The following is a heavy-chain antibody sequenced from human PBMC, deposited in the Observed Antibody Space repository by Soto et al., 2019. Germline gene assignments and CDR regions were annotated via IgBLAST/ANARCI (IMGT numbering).Heavy chain of an antibody. Sequence: SETLALTCTVSGGSISSYYWSWIRQPPGKGLEWIGYVYNSGSTNYNPSLKSRVTISIDTSKNQLSLKLTSLTATDTAVYYCARGGPSSKWLDPWGQGTLVTVS. J-gene: IGHJ5*02. CDR2: VYNSGST. CDR1: GGSISSYY. V-gene: IGHV4-59*01. CDR3: ARGGPSSKWLDP.